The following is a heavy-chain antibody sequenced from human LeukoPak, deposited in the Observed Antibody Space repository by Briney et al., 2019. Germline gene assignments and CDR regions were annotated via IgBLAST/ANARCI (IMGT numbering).Heavy chain of an antibody. CDR3: TTAPDTSDY. V-gene: IGHV3-15*01. J-gene: IGHJ4*02. CDR2: IKSKTNGGTT. Sequence: GGSLRLSCAASGFTFINAWMTWVRQAPGKGLEWIGRIKSKTNGGTTDYATPVKGRSTFSRDDSKSTLYLQMDSLKTEDTAVYYCTTAPDTSDYWGQGTLVTVSS. CDR1: GFTFINAW.